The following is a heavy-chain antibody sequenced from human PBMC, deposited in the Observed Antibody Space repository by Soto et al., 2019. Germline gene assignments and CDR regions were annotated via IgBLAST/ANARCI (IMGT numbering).Heavy chain of an antibody. CDR1: GGTFSSYA. CDR2: IIPIFGTA. D-gene: IGHD6-19*01. J-gene: IGHJ3*02. V-gene: IGHV1-69*13. CDR3: ARDRKGSSGWYRDAFDI. Sequence: SVKVSCKASGGTFSSYAISWVRQAPGQGLEWMGGIIPIFGTANYAQKFQGRVTITADESTSTAYMELSSLRSEDTAVYYCARDRKGSSGWYRDAFDIWGQGTMVTVSS.